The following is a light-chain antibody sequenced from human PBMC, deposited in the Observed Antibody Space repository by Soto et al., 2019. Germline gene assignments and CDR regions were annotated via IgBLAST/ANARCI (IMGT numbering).Light chain of an antibody. CDR2: DVS. CDR1: SSDVGGYIY. Sequence: QSVLTQPRSVSGSPGQSVTISCTGTSSDVGGYIYVSWYQQYPAKAPKVMIYDVSRRPSGVPDRFSGSKSGNTASLTISGLQAEDEAVYYCSSYAGNKTVVFGGGTKLTVL. V-gene: IGLV2-11*01. J-gene: IGLJ3*02. CDR3: SSYAGNKTVV.